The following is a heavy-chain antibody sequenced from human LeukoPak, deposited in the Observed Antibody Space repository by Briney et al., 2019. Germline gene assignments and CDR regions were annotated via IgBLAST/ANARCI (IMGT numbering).Heavy chain of an antibody. CDR2: ISSSGSTI. Sequence: GGSLRLSCAASGFTFSSHEMNWVRQAPGKGPEWVSYISSSGSTIYYADSVKGRFTISRDNAKNSLYLQMNSLRVEDTAVYYCARETDSTLFDYWGQGTLVTVSS. J-gene: IGHJ4*02. V-gene: IGHV3-48*03. D-gene: IGHD2-2*01. CDR1: GFTFSSHE. CDR3: ARETDSTLFDY.